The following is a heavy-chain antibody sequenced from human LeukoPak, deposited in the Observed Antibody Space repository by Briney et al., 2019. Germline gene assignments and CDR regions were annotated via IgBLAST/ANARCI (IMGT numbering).Heavy chain of an antibody. CDR2: ISSSSSYI. CDR3: AKVTGVYYYYMDV. V-gene: IGHV3-21*01. J-gene: IGHJ6*03. Sequence: GGSLRLSCAASRFTFSSYSMNWVRQAPGKGLEWVSSISSSSSYIYYADSVKGRFTISRDNAKNSLYLQMNSLRAEDTAVYYCAKVTGVYYYYMDVWGKGTTVTVSS. CDR1: RFTFSSYS. D-gene: IGHD7-27*01.